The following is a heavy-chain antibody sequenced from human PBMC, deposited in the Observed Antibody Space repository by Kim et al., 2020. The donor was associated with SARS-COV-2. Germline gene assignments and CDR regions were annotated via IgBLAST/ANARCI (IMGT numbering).Heavy chain of an antibody. J-gene: IGHJ6*01. Sequence: SETLSLTCAVYGGSFSGYYWSWIRQPPGKGLEWIGEINHSGSTNYNPSLKSRVTISVDTSKNQFSLKLSSVTAADTAVYYCARGPHYDILTGPYYYYGM. V-gene: IGHV4-34*01. CDR1: GGSFSGYY. D-gene: IGHD3-9*01. CDR3: ARGPHYDILTGPYYYYGM. CDR2: INHSGST.